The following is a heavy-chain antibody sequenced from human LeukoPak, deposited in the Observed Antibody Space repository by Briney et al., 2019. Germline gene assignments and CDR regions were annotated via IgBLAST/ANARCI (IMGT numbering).Heavy chain of an antibody. CDR2: IKQDGSEK. Sequence: GGSLRLSCAASGFTLSSYWMSWVRQAPGKGLEWVANIKQDGSEKYYVDSVKGRFTISRDNAKNSLYLQMNSLRAEDTAVYYCARATYYYGSGSYDYWGQGTLVTVSS. D-gene: IGHD3-10*01. CDR3: ARATYYYGSGSYDY. J-gene: IGHJ4*02. V-gene: IGHV3-7*04. CDR1: GFTLSSYW.